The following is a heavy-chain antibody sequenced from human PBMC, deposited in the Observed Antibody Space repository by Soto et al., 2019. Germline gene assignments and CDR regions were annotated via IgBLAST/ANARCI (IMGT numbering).Heavy chain of an antibody. J-gene: IGHJ4*02. CDR3: AKSGPVAALH. CDR1: GFTFSSYG. D-gene: IGHD2-15*01. V-gene: IGHV3-30*18. Sequence: QVQLVESGGGVVQPGRSLRLSCAASGFTFSSYGMHWVRQAPGKGLEWVAVISYDGSNKYYADSVKGRFTISRDNSKNTLYLQMNSLRAEDTAVYYCAKSGPVAALHWGQGTLVTVSS. CDR2: ISYDGSNK.